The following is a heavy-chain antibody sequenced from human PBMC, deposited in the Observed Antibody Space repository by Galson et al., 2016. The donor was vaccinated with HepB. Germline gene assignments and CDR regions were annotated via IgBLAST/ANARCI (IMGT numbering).Heavy chain of an antibody. CDR1: RLTFSSYW. V-gene: IGHV3-7*04. CDR3: ARDLSPSYADNWYDALDL. D-gene: IGHD2-2*01. CDR2: INHGGSQT. Sequence: SLRLSCAASRLTFSSYWMTWVRQAPGNGPEWVANINHGGSQTFYADSVKGRFTISRDNPKNSLYLQMHSLRPEDTAVYYGARDLSPSYADNWYDALDLWGQGTLVTVSS. J-gene: IGHJ3*01.